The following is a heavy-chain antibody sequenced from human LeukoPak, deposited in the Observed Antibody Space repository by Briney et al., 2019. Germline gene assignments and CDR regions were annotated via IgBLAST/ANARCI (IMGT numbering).Heavy chain of an antibody. Sequence: ASVKVSCKASGYTFTSYDINWVRQATGQGPEWMGWMNPNSGNTGYAQKFQGRVTITRNTSISTAYMELSSLRSEDTAVYYCARAPRITMVRGVIYWFDPWGQGTLVTVSS. D-gene: IGHD3-10*01. J-gene: IGHJ5*02. CDR1: GYTFTSYD. CDR3: ARAPRITMVRGVIYWFDP. V-gene: IGHV1-8*03. CDR2: MNPNSGNT.